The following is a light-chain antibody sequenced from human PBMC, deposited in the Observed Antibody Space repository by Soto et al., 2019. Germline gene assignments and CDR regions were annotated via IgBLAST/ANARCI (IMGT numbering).Light chain of an antibody. J-gene: IGKJ1*01. CDR3: QLYGNSPWT. CDR1: QSVSHSY. CDR2: GAS. V-gene: IGKV3-20*01. Sequence: EIVLTQSPGTLSLSPGERATISCRASQSVSHSYLAWYQQEPGQAPRLLMHGASIRATDIPDRFSGSGSGTDFSLTISRLEPEDFAVYYCQLYGNSPWTFGQGTMVEIK.